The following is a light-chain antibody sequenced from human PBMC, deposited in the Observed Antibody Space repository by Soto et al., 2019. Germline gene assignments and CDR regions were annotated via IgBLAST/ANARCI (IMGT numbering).Light chain of an antibody. CDR2: AAS. CDR1: QTISNY. Sequence: DIQMTQSPSSLSASVGDRVTINCRASQTISNYLNWYQEKPGKAPKLLIYAASNLQSGVPSRFSGSGSGTVFTLTISNLQPEDLATYYCQKTYSTPFTLGPGTKVDI. J-gene: IGKJ3*01. V-gene: IGKV1-39*01. CDR3: QKTYSTPFT.